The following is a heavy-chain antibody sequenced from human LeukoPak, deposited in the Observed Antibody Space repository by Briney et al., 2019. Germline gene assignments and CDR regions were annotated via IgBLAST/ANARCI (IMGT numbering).Heavy chain of an antibody. CDR1: GFTFSSYG. J-gene: IGHJ3*02. D-gene: IGHD6-13*01. CDR2: IRYDGTNK. V-gene: IGHV3-30*02. Sequence: GGSLRLSCAASGFTFSSYGMHWVRQAPGKGLEGVAFIRYDGTNKYYADSVKGRFTISRDNSKNTLYLQMNSLRAEDTAVYYCARLYSSSWSYDAFDIWGQGTMVTVSS. CDR3: ARLYSSSWSYDAFDI.